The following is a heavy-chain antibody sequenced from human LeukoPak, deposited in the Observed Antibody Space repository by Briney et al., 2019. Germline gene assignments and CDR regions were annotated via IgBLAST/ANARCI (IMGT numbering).Heavy chain of an antibody. V-gene: IGHV3-30*02. CDR1: GFTFSSYG. Sequence: PGGSLRLSCAASGFTFSSYGMHWVRQAPGKGLEWVAFIRYDGSNKYYADSVKGRFTISRDNSKNTLYLQMNSLRAEDTAVYYCAKDLWPMVRGVRSGSFDYCGQGTLVTVSS. J-gene: IGHJ4*02. D-gene: IGHD3-10*01. CDR3: AKDLWPMVRGVRSGSFDY. CDR2: IRYDGSNK.